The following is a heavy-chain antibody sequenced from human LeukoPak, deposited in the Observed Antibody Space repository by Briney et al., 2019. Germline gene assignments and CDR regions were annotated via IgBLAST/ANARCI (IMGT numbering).Heavy chain of an antibody. V-gene: IGHV4-39*07. J-gene: IGHJ3*02. CDR2: IYYSGST. D-gene: IGHD3-22*01. CDR1: GGSLSSSNYY. CDR3: ARWVPWRRDNSGPADAFDI. Sequence: SETLSLTCTVSGGSLSSSNYYWGWIRQPPGKGLEWIGTIYYSGSTSYNPSLKSRVTLSVDASKNLFSLKLTSVTAADTAVYFCARWVPWRRDNSGPADAFDIWGQGTLVTVSS.